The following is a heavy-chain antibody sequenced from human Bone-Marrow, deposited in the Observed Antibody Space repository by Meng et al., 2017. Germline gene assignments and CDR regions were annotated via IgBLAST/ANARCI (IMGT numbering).Heavy chain of an antibody. Sequence: QVELQTSGPGLVKPSQTLSLTCTVSGGSISSGGYYWGWIRQHPGKGLEWIGYIYYSGSTYYNPSLKSRLTISVDTSQNQFSLRLNSVTAADTAVYYCARVNGGPYYFDCWGQGTLVTVSS. CDR3: ARVNGGPYYFDC. CDR1: GGSISSGGYY. V-gene: IGHV4-31*03. D-gene: IGHD4-23*01. CDR2: IYYSGST. J-gene: IGHJ4*02.